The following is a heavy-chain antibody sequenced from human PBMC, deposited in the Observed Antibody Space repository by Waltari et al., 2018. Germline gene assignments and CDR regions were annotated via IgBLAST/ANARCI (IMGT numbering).Heavy chain of an antibody. V-gene: IGHV3-23*01. J-gene: IGHJ6*02. CDR3: AKELERKPYYYYGWDV. CDR1: GFTFSDYA. D-gene: IGHD1-1*01. CDR2: ISISDDTT. Sequence: EMHLLESGGSLAQPGESLRLSCAASGFTFSDYAMAWVRQAPGKGLEWVSTISISDDTTYNAEAVKARFTISRDKSKSTLFLQMNSLRADDTAIYYCAKELERKPYYYYGWDVWGQGTTVTVSS.